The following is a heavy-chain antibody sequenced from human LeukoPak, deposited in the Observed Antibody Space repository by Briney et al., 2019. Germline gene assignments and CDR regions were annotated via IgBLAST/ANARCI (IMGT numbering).Heavy chain of an antibody. CDR3: ARSMITFGGAVDY. D-gene: IGHD3-16*01. CDR1: RFTFSHYR. Sequence: PGGSLRLSCAASRFTFSHYRVNWIRQAPGKGLEWISYISSSGVTIYYADSVKGRFAVSRDNAGNSLYLQMNSLRVEDTAVYYCARSMITFGGAVDYWGQGTQVTVSS. J-gene: IGHJ4*02. CDR2: ISSSGVTI. V-gene: IGHV3-48*01.